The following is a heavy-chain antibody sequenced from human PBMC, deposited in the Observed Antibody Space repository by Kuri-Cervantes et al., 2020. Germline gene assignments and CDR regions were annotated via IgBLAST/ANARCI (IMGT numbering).Heavy chain of an antibody. D-gene: IGHD6-19*01. CDR2: IKSKTDGGTT. CDR3: ARDSRGAVAAGGMDV. V-gene: IGHV3-15*01. Sequence: GGSLRLSCAASGFTFSSYWMSWVRQAPGKGLEWVGRIKSKTDGGTTDYAAPVKGRFTISRDDSKNTLYLQMNSLRAEDTAVYYCARDSRGAVAAGGMDVWGQGTTVTVSS. CDR1: GFTFSSYW. J-gene: IGHJ6*02.